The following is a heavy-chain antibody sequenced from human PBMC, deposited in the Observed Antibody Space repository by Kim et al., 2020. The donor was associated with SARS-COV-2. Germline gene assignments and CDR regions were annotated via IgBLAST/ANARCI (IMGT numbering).Heavy chain of an antibody. CDR3: ARRPVGAYWYFDL. CDR1: GFSLSDHY. Sequence: GGSLRLSCAASGFSLSDHYMDWVRQTPGKGLEWVGRSRNKAYSYTTEYAASVKGRFTMSRDDLKNSLYLQMNSLKTEDTAVYYCARRPVGAYWYFDLWGRGALVTVSS. J-gene: IGHJ2*01. V-gene: IGHV3-72*01. CDR2: SRNKAYSYTT. D-gene: IGHD1-26*01.